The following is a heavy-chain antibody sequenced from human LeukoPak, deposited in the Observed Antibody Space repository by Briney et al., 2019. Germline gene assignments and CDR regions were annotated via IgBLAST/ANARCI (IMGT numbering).Heavy chain of an antibody. D-gene: IGHD7-27*01. Sequence: GGSLRLSFAASGFTFSSYAMSWVRQAPGKGLEWVSAISGSGDSTYSTDSVKGRFTISRDNSKNTLYLQMNSLRAEDTAVYYCARKVPANWGSYFDYWGQGTLVTVSS. CDR1: GFTFSSYA. CDR3: ARKVPANWGSYFDY. J-gene: IGHJ4*02. V-gene: IGHV3-23*01. CDR2: ISGSGDST.